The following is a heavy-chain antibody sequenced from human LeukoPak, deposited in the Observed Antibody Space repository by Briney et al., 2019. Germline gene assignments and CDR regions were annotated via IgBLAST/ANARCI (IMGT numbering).Heavy chain of an antibody. CDR3: ARVGSGSGSYYTDLPYYYMDV. D-gene: IGHD3-10*01. J-gene: IGHJ6*03. Sequence: SETLSLTCTVSGGSISSYYWSWIRQPPGKGLEWIGYIYYSGSTNYNPSLKSRVTISVDTSKNQFSLKLSSVTAADTAVYYCARVGSGSGSYYTDLPYYYMDVWGKGTTVTISS. CDR1: GGSISSYY. CDR2: IYYSGST. V-gene: IGHV4-59*01.